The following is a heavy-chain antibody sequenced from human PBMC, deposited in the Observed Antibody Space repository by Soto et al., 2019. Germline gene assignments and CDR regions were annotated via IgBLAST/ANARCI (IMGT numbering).Heavy chain of an antibody. CDR3: AKHTSRSSSFLPDLDL. J-gene: IGHJ6*02. Sequence: PSETLSLTCSVSGVSVTGDADFWGWIRQFPGQGLEWIGTIFNSGQTFYNEFLESRVTMSVDPSHNQFSLRLTSVTAADTAVYFCAKHTSRSSSFLPDLDLWGQGTNVTVSS. CDR2: IFNSGQT. V-gene: IGHV4-39*01. CDR1: GVSVTGDADF. D-gene: IGHD6-6*01.